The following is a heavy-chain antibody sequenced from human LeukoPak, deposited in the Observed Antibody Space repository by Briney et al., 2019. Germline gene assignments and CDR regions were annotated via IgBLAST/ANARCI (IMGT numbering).Heavy chain of an antibody. CDR1: GFTFSSYA. Sequence: GGSLRLSCAASGFTFSSYAMSWVRRAPGKGLEWVSAISGSGGSTYYADSVKGRFTISRDNSKNTLYLQMNSLRAEDTAVYYCAKDHRSGWYIDYWGQGTLVTVSS. J-gene: IGHJ4*02. CDR3: AKDHRSGWYIDY. D-gene: IGHD6-19*01. CDR2: ISGSGGST. V-gene: IGHV3-23*01.